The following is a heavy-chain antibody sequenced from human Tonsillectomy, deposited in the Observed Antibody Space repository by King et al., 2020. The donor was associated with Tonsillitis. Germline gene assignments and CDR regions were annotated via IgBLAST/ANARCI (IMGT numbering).Heavy chain of an antibody. Sequence: QLQESGPGLVKPSETLSLTCTVAGGSVSSGSYYWSWIRQPPGKGLEWIGYIYYSGSTNYNPSLKSRVTISVDTSKNQFSLKLSSVTAADTAVYYCARERAQEKGWSDYWGQGTLVTVSS. J-gene: IGHJ4*02. V-gene: IGHV4-61*01. CDR3: ARERAQEKGWSDY. CDR1: GGSVSSGSYY. D-gene: IGHD6-19*01. CDR2: IYYSGST.